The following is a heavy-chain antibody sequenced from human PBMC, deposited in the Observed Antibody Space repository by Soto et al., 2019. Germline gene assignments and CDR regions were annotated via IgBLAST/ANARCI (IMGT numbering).Heavy chain of an antibody. CDR3: ARATRSGVGTELYAFDI. V-gene: IGHV1-69*02. D-gene: IGHD6-19*01. J-gene: IGHJ3*02. CDR2: IIPILGIA. Sequence: SSVNLYRKASVWGFSSYIVSWVIQAPGKGLEWTGRIIPILGIANYAQKFQGRVTITADKSTSTAYMELSSLRSEDTSVYYCARATRSGVGTELYAFDIWGQGTMVTVS. CDR1: VWGFSSYI.